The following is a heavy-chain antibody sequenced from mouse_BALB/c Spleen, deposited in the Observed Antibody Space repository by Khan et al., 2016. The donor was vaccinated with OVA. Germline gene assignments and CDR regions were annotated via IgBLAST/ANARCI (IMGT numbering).Heavy chain of an antibody. CDR3: ARGTFAY. J-gene: IGHJ3*01. D-gene: IGHD3-3*01. V-gene: IGHV1S135*01. CDR1: GYSFTSYY. Sequence: VQLQQSGPELMKPGASVNISCKASGYSFTSYYIHWVKQSHGKSLEWIGYIDPFNGGTDYNQKFKGKATLTVDKSSNTAYMHLSSLTSEDSAVXDCARGTFAYWGQGTLVTVSA. CDR2: IDPFNGGT.